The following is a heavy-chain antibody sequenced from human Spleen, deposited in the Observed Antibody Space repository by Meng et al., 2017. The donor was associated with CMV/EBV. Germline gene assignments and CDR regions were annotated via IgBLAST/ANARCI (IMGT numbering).Heavy chain of an antibody. J-gene: IGHJ5*02. CDR1: GYTFTGYY. CDR3: ARDSTVTTSNWFDP. V-gene: IGHV1-2*02. CDR2: INPNSGGT. D-gene: IGHD4-17*01. Sequence: SGYTFTGYYMHWVRPAPGQGLEWMGWINPNSGGTNYAQKFQGRVTMTRDTSISTAYMELSRLRSDDTAVYYCARDSTVTTSNWFDPWGQGTLVTVSS.